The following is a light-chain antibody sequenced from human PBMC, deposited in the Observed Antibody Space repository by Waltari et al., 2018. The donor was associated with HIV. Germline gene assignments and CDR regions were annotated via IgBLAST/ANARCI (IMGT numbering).Light chain of an antibody. V-gene: IGKV1-39*01. CDR3: QQSYSTPPYT. CDR2: AAS. J-gene: IGKJ2*01. CDR1: QSISSY. Sequence: DIQMTQSPSSLSASVGARVTITCRASQSISSYLNWYQQKPGKAPKLLIYAASSLQSGVPSRCTGSGSGTDFTLTISSLQPEDFATYYCQQSYSTPPYTFGQGTKLEIK.